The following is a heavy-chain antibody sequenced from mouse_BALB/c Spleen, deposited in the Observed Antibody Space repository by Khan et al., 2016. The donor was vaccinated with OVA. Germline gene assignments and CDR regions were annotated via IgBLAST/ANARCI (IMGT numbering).Heavy chain of an antibody. D-gene: IGHD1-1*01. Sequence: EVQLQESGPGLVKPSQSLSLTCTVTGYSITSDYAWNWIRQFPGNKLEWMGYISYSGRTSYNPSLKSRISITRDTSKNQFFLQLNSLSTEDTATYYCARSVTITTVVATDFDYWGQGTTLTVSS. V-gene: IGHV3-2*02. CDR1: GYSITSDYA. CDR2: ISYSGRT. CDR3: ARSVTITTVVATDFDY. J-gene: IGHJ2*01.